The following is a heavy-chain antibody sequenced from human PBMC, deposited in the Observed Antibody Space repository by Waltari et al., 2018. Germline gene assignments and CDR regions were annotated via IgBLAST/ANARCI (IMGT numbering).Heavy chain of an antibody. CDR1: GYIFSHYG. CDR3: ARDDVDSSNFGGF. D-gene: IGHD3-16*01. J-gene: IGHJ4*02. Sequence: QLVQSGAQVKKPAASVKVSCKASGYIFSHYGITWVRKTPGQGLEWMGWIYPYNGNTKYEQNFQGRVTMTTDTSTATAYMEIRSLRSDDTAIYYCARDDVDSSNFGGFWGQGTQVTVSS. CDR2: IYPYNGNT. V-gene: IGHV1-18*01.